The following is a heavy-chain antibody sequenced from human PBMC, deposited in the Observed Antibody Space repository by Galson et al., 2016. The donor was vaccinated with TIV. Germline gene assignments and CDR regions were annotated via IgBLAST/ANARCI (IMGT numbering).Heavy chain of an antibody. D-gene: IGHD6-6*01. J-gene: IGHJ3*01. CDR1: GFTFSSYS. V-gene: IGHV3-21*06. Sequence: SLRLSCAASGFTFSSYSMNWVRQALGKGLEWVSSITSSSSYLYYADSVKGRFTISRDNAKNSLFLQMTTLRADDTAVYYCARDTEQYNSFTDTFDVWGQGTMVTVSS. CDR3: ARDTEQYNSFTDTFDV. CDR2: ITSSSSYL.